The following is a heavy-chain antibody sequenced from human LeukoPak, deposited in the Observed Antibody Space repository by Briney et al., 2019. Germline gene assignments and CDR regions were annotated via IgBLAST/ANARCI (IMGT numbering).Heavy chain of an antibody. D-gene: IGHD6-6*01. Sequence: PGGSLRPSCAASGFTFSTYAMAWVRQAPGKGLEWVSSVSDSGGDAYYTDSVEGRFTISRDNAKNSLYLQMNSLRAEDTAVYYCARKSIAARRGWFDPWGQGTLVTVSS. CDR1: GFTFSTYA. CDR2: VSDSGGDA. CDR3: ARKSIAARRGWFDP. V-gene: IGHV3-23*01. J-gene: IGHJ5*02.